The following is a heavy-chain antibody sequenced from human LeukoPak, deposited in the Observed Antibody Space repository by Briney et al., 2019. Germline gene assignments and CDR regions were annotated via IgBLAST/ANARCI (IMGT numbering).Heavy chain of an antibody. D-gene: IGHD5-18*01. Sequence: SSETLSLTCTVSGGSISSSSYYWGWIRQPPGKGLEWIGSIYYSGSTYYNPSLKSRVTISVDTSKNQFSLKLSSVTAADTAVYYCARVPRGYSYGYSVYWGQGTLVTVSS. J-gene: IGHJ4*02. CDR3: ARVPRGYSYGYSVY. CDR1: GGSISSSSYY. V-gene: IGHV4-39*07. CDR2: IYYSGST.